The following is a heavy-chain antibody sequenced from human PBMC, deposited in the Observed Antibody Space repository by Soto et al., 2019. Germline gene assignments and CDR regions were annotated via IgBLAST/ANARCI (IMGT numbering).Heavy chain of an antibody. Sequence: ASVKVSCKASGYTFTGYYMHWVRQAPGQGLEWMGWINPNSGGTNYAQKFQGWVTMTRDTSISTAYMELSRLRSDDTAVYYCARTYSSGQDNSAHYDYWGQGTLVTVSS. J-gene: IGHJ4*02. CDR2: INPNSGGT. V-gene: IGHV1-2*04. D-gene: IGHD6-19*01. CDR3: ARTYSSGQDNSAHYDY. CDR1: GYTFTGYY.